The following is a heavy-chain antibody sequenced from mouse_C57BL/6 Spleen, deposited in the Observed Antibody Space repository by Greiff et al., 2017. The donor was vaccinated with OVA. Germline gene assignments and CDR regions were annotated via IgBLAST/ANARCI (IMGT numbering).Heavy chain of an antibody. CDR1: GYTFTDYY. J-gene: IGHJ4*01. CDR3: ARRAQATAMDY. D-gene: IGHD3-2*02. CDR2: IYPGSGNT. V-gene: IGHV1-76*01. Sequence: QVQLKESGAELVRPGASVKLSCKASGYTFTDYYINWVKQRPGQGLEWIARIYPGSGNTYYNEKFKGKATLTAEKSSSTAYMQLSSLTSEDSAVYFCARRAQATAMDYWGQGTSVTVSS.